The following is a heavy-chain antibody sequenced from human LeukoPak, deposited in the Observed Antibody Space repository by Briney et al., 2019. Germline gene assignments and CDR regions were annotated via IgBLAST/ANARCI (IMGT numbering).Heavy chain of an antibody. D-gene: IGHD3-22*01. CDR1: GASISSSDFY. Sequence: SETLSLTCTVSGASISSSDFYWGWIRQPPGKGLEYIGNIYHSGSTYYNPSLRSRATISVDTSKDQFSLKLSSVTAADTAVYYCARGDYYYDSSGYTAFDIWGQGTMVTVSS. V-gene: IGHV4-39*07. J-gene: IGHJ3*02. CDR3: ARGDYYYDSSGYTAFDI. CDR2: IYHSGST.